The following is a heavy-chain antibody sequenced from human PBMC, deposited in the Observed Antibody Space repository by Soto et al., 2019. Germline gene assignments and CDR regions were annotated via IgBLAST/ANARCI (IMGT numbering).Heavy chain of an antibody. J-gene: IGHJ6*02. V-gene: IGHV3-30-3*01. CDR3: ARGHCSSTSCYPYYYYGMDV. CDR2: ISYDGSNK. Sequence: GGSLRLSCAASGFTFSSYAMHWVRQAPGKGLEWVAVISYDGSNKYYADSVKGRFTISRDNSKNTLYLQMNSLRAEDTAVYYCARGHCSSTSCYPYYYYGMDVWGQGTTVTVSS. D-gene: IGHD2-2*01. CDR1: GFTFSSYA.